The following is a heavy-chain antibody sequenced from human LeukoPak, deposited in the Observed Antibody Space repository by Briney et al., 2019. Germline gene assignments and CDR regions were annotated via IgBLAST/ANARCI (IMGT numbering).Heavy chain of an antibody. CDR1: GITFSSYS. J-gene: IGHJ3*02. CDR2: ISSSSSYI. V-gene: IGHV3-21*01. D-gene: IGHD1-26*01. Sequence: PGGSLRLSCAASGITFSSYSMNWVRQAPGKGLEWVSSISSSSSYIYYADSVKGRFTISRDNAKNSLYLQMNSLRAEDTAVYYCAIRATTDLAAFDIWGQGTMVTVSS. CDR3: AIRATTDLAAFDI.